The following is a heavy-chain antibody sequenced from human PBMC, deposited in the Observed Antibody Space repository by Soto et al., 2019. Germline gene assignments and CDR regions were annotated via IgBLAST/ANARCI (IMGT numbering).Heavy chain of an antibody. V-gene: IGHV3-23*01. CDR1: GFTFSSYA. Sequence: GGSLRLSCAASGFTFSSYAMSWVRQAPGKGLEWVSAISGSGGSTYYADSVKGRFTISRDNSKNTLYLQMNSLRAEDTAVYYYVKAPDYYSYGSQYYFDYWGQGTLVTVSS. D-gene: IGHD5-18*01. CDR2: ISGSGGST. CDR3: VKAPDYYSYGSQYYFDY. J-gene: IGHJ4*02.